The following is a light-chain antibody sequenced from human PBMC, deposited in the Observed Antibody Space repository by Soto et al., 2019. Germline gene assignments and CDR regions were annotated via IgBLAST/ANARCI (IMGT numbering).Light chain of an antibody. CDR3: QQRSHWPPFT. V-gene: IGKV3-11*01. Sequence: EIVLTQSPATLSLSPGERATLSCRTSQSVGSYLGWYQQKPGQAPRLLIYDASNRATGIPARFSGSGSGTDFTLTISSLEPEDFAIYFCQQRSHWPPFTFGPGTKVDIK. J-gene: IGKJ3*01. CDR1: QSVGSY. CDR2: DAS.